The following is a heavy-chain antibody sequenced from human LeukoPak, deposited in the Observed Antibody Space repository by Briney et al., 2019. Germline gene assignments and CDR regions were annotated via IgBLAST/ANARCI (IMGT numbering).Heavy chain of an antibody. J-gene: IGHJ4*02. CDR3: ARDGAGMTGTGLDY. CDR1: NGSINFVSYY. V-gene: IGHV4-61*01. D-gene: IGHD3-9*01. Sequence: SETLSLTCTVSNGSINFVSYYWSWIRQPPGKGLEWLGYIHYTGNTIYNPSLKGRVTISMDTAKNQFSLKVCSVTAADTAVYYCARDGAGMTGTGLDYWGQGILATVSS. CDR2: IHYTGNT.